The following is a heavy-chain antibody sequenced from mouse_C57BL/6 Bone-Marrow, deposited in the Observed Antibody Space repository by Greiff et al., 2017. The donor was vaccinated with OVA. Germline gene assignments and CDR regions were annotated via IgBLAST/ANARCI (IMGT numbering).Heavy chain of an antibody. CDR1: GFTFSDYG. V-gene: IGHV5-17*01. CDR3: ARDGYYVYYFDY. D-gene: IGHD2-3*01. J-gene: IGHJ2*01. CDR2: ISSGSSTI. Sequence: VQLKESGGGLVKPGGSLKLSCAASGFTFSDYGMHWVRQAPEKGLEWVAYISSGSSTIYYADTVKGRFTISRDNAKNTLFLQMTSLRSEDTAMYYCARDGYYVYYFDYWGQGTTLTVSS.